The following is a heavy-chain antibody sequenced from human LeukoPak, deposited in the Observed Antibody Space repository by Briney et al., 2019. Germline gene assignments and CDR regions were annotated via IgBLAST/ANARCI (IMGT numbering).Heavy chain of an antibody. J-gene: IGHJ3*02. Sequence: ASVKVSCKASGYTFTGHYMHWVRQAPGQGLEWMGWISAYNGNTNYAQKLQGRVTMTTDTSTSTAYMELRSLRSDDTAVYYCARVGGIAVAGTDAFDIWGQGTMVTVSS. CDR1: GYTFTGHY. CDR2: ISAYNGNT. CDR3: ARVGGIAVAGTDAFDI. V-gene: IGHV1-18*04. D-gene: IGHD6-19*01.